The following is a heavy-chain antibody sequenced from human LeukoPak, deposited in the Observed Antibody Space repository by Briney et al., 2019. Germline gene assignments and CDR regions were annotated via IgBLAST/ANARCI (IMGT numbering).Heavy chain of an antibody. CDR1: GYTFTSYG. D-gene: IGHD3-22*01. Sequence: GASVKVSCKASGYTFTSYGISWVRQAPGQGLEWMGWISAYNGNTTYAQKLQGRVTMTTDTSTSTAYMELRSLRSDDTAVYYCARVDDSSGYQYYYYYMDVWGKGTTVTVSS. CDR3: ARVDDSSGYQYYYYYMDV. V-gene: IGHV1-18*01. CDR2: ISAYNGNT. J-gene: IGHJ6*03.